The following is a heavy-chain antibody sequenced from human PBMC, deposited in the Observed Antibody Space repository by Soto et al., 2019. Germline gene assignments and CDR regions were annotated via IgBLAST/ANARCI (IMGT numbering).Heavy chain of an antibody. V-gene: IGHV4-31*03. D-gene: IGHD3-22*01. CDR2: IYYSGST. Sequence: LSLTCTVSGGSISSGGYYWSWIRQHPGKGLEWIGYIYYSGSTYYNPSLKSRVTISVDTSKNQFSLKLSSVTAADTAVYYCARVKVQSITMIVVPRGWFDPWGQGTLVTVSS. CDR3: ARVKVQSITMIVVPRGWFDP. CDR1: GGSISSGGYY. J-gene: IGHJ5*02.